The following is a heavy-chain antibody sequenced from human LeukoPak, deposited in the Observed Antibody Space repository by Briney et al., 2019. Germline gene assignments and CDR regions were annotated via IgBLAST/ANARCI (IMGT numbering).Heavy chain of an antibody. V-gene: IGHV1-18*01. CDR1: GYTFTSYG. J-gene: IGHJ5*02. D-gene: IGHD3-10*01. Sequence: ASVKVSCKASGYTFTSYGISWVRQAPGQGLEWMGWISAYNGNTNYAQKLQGRVTMTTDTSTSTAYMELRSLRSDDTAVYYCARGVRGVMGRGGWFDPWGQGTLVTVSS. CDR2: ISAYNGNT. CDR3: ARGVRGVMGRGGWFDP.